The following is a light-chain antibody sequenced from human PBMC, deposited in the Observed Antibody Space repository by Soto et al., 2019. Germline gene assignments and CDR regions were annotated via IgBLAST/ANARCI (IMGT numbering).Light chain of an antibody. CDR2: DAS. CDR1: QSINIW. V-gene: IGKV1-5*01. CDR3: QQYSTYST. Sequence: DIQMTQSPSTLSASVGDRVTITCRASQSINIWLAWYQQKPGKAPKVVIYDASSLESGVPSRFSGRGSGTEFPLTISSLQPDDFATYYCQQYSTYSTFGQGTKVDIK. J-gene: IGKJ1*01.